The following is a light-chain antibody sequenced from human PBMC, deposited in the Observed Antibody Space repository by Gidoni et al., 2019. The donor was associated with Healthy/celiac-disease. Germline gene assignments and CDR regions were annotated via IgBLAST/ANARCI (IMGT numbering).Light chain of an antibody. CDR2: GAS. J-gene: IGKJ4*01. Sequence: EFVLTQSPGTLPLSPGERATLSLTASQSDSSSYLTWYQQKRRQAPRLLIYGASSRATGIPDRFSGSAAGTDFTITISRLEHEDFAVYYCQQYGSSPLTFGGGTKVEIK. CDR1: QSDSSSY. V-gene: IGKV3-20*01. CDR3: QQYGSSPLT.